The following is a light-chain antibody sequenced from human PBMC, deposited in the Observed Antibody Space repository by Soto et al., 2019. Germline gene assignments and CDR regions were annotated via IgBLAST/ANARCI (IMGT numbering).Light chain of an antibody. CDR1: SSDVGGYNY. J-gene: IGLJ1*01. CDR2: DVS. CDR3: CSYAGSYTLGV. V-gene: IGLV2-11*01. Sequence: QSALTQPRSVSGSPGQSVTISCTGTSSDVGGYNYVSWYQQHPGKAPKLMIYDVSKRPSGVPDRFSGSKSGNTASLTISGLQAEDEAGYYCCSYAGSYTLGVFGTGTKRTVL.